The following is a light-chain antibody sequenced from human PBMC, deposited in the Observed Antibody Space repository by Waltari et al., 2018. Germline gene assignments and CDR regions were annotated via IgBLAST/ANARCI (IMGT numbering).Light chain of an antibody. CDR1: QSILYRSNNKNY. CDR2: WAS. Sequence: DIVVTQSPDSLAVSLGERATINCKTSQSILYRSNNKNYLAWFPQKPGTPPKLLIYWASTRESGVPDRFSGSGSGTDFTLTVDSLQAEDVAVYYCQQYYTTPSWTFGQGTKVEIK. CDR3: QQYYTTPSWT. J-gene: IGKJ1*01. V-gene: IGKV4-1*01.